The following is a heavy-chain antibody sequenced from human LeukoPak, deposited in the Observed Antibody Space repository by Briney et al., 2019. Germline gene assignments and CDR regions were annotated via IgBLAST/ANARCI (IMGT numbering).Heavy chain of an antibody. V-gene: IGHV4-61*02. CDR1: GGSISSGSYY. CDR2: IYTSGST. D-gene: IGHD1-26*01. CDR3: ASRQEEEYSGSSGNFDY. J-gene: IGHJ4*02. Sequence: PSETLSLTCTVSGGSISSGSYYWSWIRQPAGKGLEWIGRIYTSGSTNYNPSLKSRVTISVDTSKNQFSLKLSSVTAADTAVYYCASRQEEEYSGSSGNFDYWGQGTLVTVSS.